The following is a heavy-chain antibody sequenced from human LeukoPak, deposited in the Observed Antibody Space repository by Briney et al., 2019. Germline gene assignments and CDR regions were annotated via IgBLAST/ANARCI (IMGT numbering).Heavy chain of an antibody. CDR1: GVSFFEYY. CDR2: IYHSGST. D-gene: IGHD6-19*01. CDR3: AREGWSIAVAGRRGYYFDY. J-gene: IGHJ4*02. V-gene: IGHV4-38-2*02. Sequence: SETLSLTCTVSGVSFFEYYWTWIRQPPGKGLEWIGSIYHSGSTYYNPSLKSRVTISVDTSKNQFSLKLSSVTAADTAVYYCAREGWSIAVAGRRGYYFDYWGQGTLVTVSS.